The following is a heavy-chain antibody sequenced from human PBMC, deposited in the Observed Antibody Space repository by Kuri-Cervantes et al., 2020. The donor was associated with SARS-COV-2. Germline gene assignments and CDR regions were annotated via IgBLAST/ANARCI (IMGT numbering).Heavy chain of an antibody. CDR3: ARDPTTVTTGIGMDV. Sequence: ASVKVSCKASGYTFTGYYMHWVRQAPGQGLEWMGWINPNSGGTNYAQKFQGWVTMTRDTSISTVYMELSRLRSDDTAVYYCARDPTTVTTGIGMDVWGQGITVTVSS. CDR1: GYTFTGYY. D-gene: IGHD4-17*01. CDR2: INPNSGGT. J-gene: IGHJ6*02. V-gene: IGHV1-2*04.